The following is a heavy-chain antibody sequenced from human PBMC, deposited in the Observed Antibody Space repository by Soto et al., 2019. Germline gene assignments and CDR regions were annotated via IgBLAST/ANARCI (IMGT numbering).Heavy chain of an antibody. CDR3: AAGSSDYDFWCGDYYFEY. J-gene: IGHJ4*02. D-gene: IGHD3-3*01. V-gene: IGHV1-58*01. CDR1: GFTFTSSA. Sequence: SEKVSCKASGFTFTSSAVQWVRQARGQRLEWIGWIVVGSGNTNYAQKFQERVTITRDMSTSTAYMELSSLRSEDTAVYYCAAGSSDYDFWCGDYYFEYWGQGTLVTVAS. CDR2: IVVGSGNT.